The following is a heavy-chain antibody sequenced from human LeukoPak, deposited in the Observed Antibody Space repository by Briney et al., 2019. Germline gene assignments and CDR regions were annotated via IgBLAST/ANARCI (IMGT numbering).Heavy chain of an antibody. CDR1: GGSISSYY. CDR3: ARVRLWGQYCSSTSCYQGNDDAFDI. CDR2: IYYSWST. Sequence: SETLSLTCTVSGGSISSYYWSWIRQPPGKGLEWIGYIYYSWSTNYNPSLKSRVTMSADTSKNQFSLKLSSVTAADTAVYYCARVRLWGQYCSSTSCYQGNDDAFDIWGQGTMVTVSS. D-gene: IGHD2-2*01. J-gene: IGHJ3*02. V-gene: IGHV4-59*12.